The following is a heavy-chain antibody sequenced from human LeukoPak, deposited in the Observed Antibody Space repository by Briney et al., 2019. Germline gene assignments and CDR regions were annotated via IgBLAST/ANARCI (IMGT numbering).Heavy chain of an antibody. Sequence: ASVKVSCKTFGYTFTSYGISWVRQAPGQGLEWMGWISTNNGHTNYVQNLQGRVTMTTDTSTSTAYMELRSLKSDDTAVYYCARGVTTSFDYWGQGTLVTVSS. CDR1: GYTFTSYG. CDR2: ISTNNGHT. CDR3: ARGVTTSFDY. J-gene: IGHJ4*02. V-gene: IGHV1-18*01. D-gene: IGHD4-17*01.